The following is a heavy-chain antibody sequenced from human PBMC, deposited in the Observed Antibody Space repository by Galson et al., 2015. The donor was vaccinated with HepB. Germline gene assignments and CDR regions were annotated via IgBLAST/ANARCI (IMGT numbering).Heavy chain of an antibody. D-gene: IGHD1-26*01. Sequence: SLRLSCAASGFTFSTSSTNWVMNWVRQAPGKGLEWVSSISSTSSYIYYADSVKGRFTISRDNAKNSLYLQMKSLRGGDTAVYYCARGGGSYSFYHGMDVWGQGTMVTVSS. J-gene: IGHJ6*02. V-gene: IGHV3-21*01. CDR2: ISSTSSYI. CDR3: ARGGGSYSFYHGMDV. CDR1: GFTFSTSS.